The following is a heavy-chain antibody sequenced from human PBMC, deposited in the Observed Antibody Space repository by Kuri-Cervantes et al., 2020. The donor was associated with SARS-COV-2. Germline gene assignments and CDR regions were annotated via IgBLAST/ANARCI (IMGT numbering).Heavy chain of an antibody. V-gene: IGHV4-59*01. D-gene: IGHD4-11*01. CDR3: ASGNDFSLDY. CDR1: YAPMTSFY. J-gene: IGHJ4*02. Sequence: SETLSLTYTVSYAPMTSFYWSWIRQSPGRGLEWIGYMYYTGKSNYNPSLESRVSMSLAASESRFFLTLTSVTTADTAIYYCASGNDFSLDYWGQGILVTVSS. CDR2: MYYTGKS.